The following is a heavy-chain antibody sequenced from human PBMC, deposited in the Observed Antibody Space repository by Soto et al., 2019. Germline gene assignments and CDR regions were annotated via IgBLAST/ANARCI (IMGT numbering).Heavy chain of an antibody. CDR3: ARILGYCSGGSCDY. J-gene: IGHJ4*02. CDR2: INAGNGNT. V-gene: IGHV1-3*01. D-gene: IGHD2-15*01. Sequence: QVQLVQSGAEVKKPGASVKVSCKASGYTFTIYAMHWVRQAPGQRLEWMGRINAGNGNTKYSQKFQGRVTITRDTSGSTAYKELSSLRSEDTAVYYCARILGYCSGGSCDYWGQGTLVIVSS. CDR1: GYTFTIYA.